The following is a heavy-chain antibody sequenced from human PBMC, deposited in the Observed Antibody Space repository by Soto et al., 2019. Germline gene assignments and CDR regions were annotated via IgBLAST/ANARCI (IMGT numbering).Heavy chain of an antibody. D-gene: IGHD4-17*01. CDR3: AKALIMTTVTTGFDF. V-gene: IGHV3-9*01. CDR1: GFTFDDYA. Sequence: EVQLVESGGGLVQPGRSLRLSCAASGFTFDDYAMHWVRQAPGKGLEWVSGISWRSGSIGYADSVTVRFSISRDNAGNSLYLQMNSLRAEDTAIYYCAKALIMTTVTTGFDFWGQGTLVTVSS. J-gene: IGHJ4*02. CDR2: ISWRSGSI.